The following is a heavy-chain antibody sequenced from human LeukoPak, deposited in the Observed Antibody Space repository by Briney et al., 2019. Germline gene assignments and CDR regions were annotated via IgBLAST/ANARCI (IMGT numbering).Heavy chain of an antibody. CDR1: VGTFSSYA. J-gene: IGHJ5*02. CDR2: IIPIFGTA. Sequence: AASVKVSCKASVGTFSSYAISWVRQAPGQGLEWMGGIIPIFGTANYAQKFQGRVTITTDESTSTAYMELRSLRSEDTAVYYCARVSAAGHHSRGNWFDPWGQGTLVTVSS. D-gene: IGHD6-13*01. CDR3: ARVSAAGHHSRGNWFDP. V-gene: IGHV1-69*05.